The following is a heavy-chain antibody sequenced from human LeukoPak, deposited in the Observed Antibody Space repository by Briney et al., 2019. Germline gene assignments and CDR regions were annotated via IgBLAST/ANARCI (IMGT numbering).Heavy chain of an antibody. CDR3: ARDSDLRRFYS. CDR2: IYRSETT. D-gene: IGHD2-21*02. CDR1: GYSISSGSY. Sequence: SETLPLTCSVSGYSISSGSYWGWIRQPPGKGLEWIGTIYRSETTYYNPSLKSRVTVSVDTSKNQFSLKLISVTAADTAVYYCARDSDLRRFYSWGQGALVTVSS. V-gene: IGHV4-38-2*02. J-gene: IGHJ5*01.